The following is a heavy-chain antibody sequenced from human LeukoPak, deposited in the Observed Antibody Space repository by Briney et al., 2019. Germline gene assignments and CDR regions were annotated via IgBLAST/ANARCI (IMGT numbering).Heavy chain of an antibody. D-gene: IGHD3-3*01. Sequence: GGSLRLSCAASGFTFSSYWMSWVRQAPGKGLEWVANIKQDGSEKYYVDSVKGRFTISRDNAKNSLYLQMNSLRAEDTAVYYCARPSYDFWSGYYGWYFDYWGQGALVTVSS. J-gene: IGHJ4*02. CDR3: ARPSYDFWSGYYGWYFDY. V-gene: IGHV3-7*01. CDR1: GFTFSSYW. CDR2: IKQDGSEK.